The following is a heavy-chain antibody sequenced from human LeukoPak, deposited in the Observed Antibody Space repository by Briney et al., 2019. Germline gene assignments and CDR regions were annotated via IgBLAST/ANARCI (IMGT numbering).Heavy chain of an antibody. CDR1: GYTFTSYA. Sequence: ASVTVSCTASGYTFTSYAMHWVRQAPGQRLEWMGWINAGNGNTKYSQKFQGRVTMTRDTSISTAYMELSRLRSDDTAVYYCAREWSYYYYGMDVWGQGTTVTVSS. V-gene: IGHV1-3*01. D-gene: IGHD2-8*01. CDR2: INAGNGNT. J-gene: IGHJ6*02. CDR3: AREWSYYYYGMDV.